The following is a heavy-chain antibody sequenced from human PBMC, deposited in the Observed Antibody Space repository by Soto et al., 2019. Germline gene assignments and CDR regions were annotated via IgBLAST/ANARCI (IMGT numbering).Heavy chain of an antibody. Sequence: QVQLQESGPGLVKSSETLSLTCTVSGGSISSYYWSWIRQPPGKGLEWIGYIYYSGSTKYNPSLMSRVTISVDTSKNQFSLKVSSVTAADPAVYYCATASGSTYGGPYYYYGLDVWGQGTTVTVSS. V-gene: IGHV4-59*08. J-gene: IGHJ6*02. D-gene: IGHD2-15*01. CDR1: GGSISSYY. CDR2: IYYSGST. CDR3: ATASGSTYGGPYYYYGLDV.